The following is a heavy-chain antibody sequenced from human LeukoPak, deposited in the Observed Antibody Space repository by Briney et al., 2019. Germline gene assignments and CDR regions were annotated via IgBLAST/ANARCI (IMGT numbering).Heavy chain of an antibody. V-gene: IGHV1-2*02. CDR1: GYTFTSYD. J-gene: IGHJ5*02. CDR3: ARDKNLSGYVVSNWFDP. Sequence: GASVKVSCKASGYTFTSYDINWVRQATGQGLEWMGWINPNSGGTNYAQKFQGRVTMTRDTSISTAYMELSRLRSDDTAVYYCARDKNLSGYVVSNWFDPWGQGTLVTVSS. CDR2: INPNSGGT. D-gene: IGHD5-12*01.